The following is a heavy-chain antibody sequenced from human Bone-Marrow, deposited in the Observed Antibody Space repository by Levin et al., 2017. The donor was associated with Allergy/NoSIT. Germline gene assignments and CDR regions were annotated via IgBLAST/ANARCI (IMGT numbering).Heavy chain of an antibody. CDR1: GFTFSSYA. V-gene: IGHV3-23*01. J-gene: IGHJ4*02. Sequence: PGGSLRLSCAASGFTFSSYAMTWVRQAPGRGLEWVSSIGDSGRSVYYADSVKGRFTVSRDNSQNTLYLLMSSLRAEDTALYYCVRLLSSSSEYWGQGTLVTVSS. D-gene: IGHD6-6*01. CDR2: IGDSGRSV. CDR3: VRLLSSSSEY.